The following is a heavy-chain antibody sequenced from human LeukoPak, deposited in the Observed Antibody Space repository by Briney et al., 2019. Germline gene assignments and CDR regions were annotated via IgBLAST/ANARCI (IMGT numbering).Heavy chain of an antibody. CDR3: ARGKVLTTVTTNYYYYYMDG. CDR1: GGSFSGYY. J-gene: IGHJ6*03. V-gene: IGHV4-34*01. CDR2: INHSGST. D-gene: IGHD4-17*01. Sequence: SETLSLTCAVYGGSFSGYYWSWIRQPPGKGLEWIGEINHSGSTNYNPSLKSRVTISVDTSTNQFSLKLSSVTAADTAVYYCARGKVLTTVTTNYYYYYMDGWGKGTTVTVSS.